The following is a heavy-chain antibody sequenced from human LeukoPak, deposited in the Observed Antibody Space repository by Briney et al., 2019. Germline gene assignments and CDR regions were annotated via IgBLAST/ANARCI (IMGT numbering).Heavy chain of an antibody. CDR1: GGSFSGYY. CDR2: IYHSGST. CDR3: ARTVAGTGDY. J-gene: IGHJ4*02. V-gene: IGHV4-34*01. D-gene: IGHD6-19*01. Sequence: SETLSLTCAVYGGSFSGYYWSWIRQPPGKGLEWIGEIYHSGSTNYNPSLKSRVTISVDKSKNQFSLKLSSVTAADTAVYYCARTVAGTGDYWGQGTLVTVSS.